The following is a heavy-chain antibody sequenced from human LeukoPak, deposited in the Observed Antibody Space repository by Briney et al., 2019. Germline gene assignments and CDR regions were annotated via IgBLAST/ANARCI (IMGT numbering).Heavy chain of an antibody. D-gene: IGHD2-15*01. J-gene: IGHJ6*02. CDR2: ISSSSSTI. CDR3: ASGGCSGGSCYSQHYYGMDV. Sequence: PGGSLRLSCAASGFTFSSYSMNWVRQAPGKGLEWVSYISSSSSTIYYADSVKGRFTISRDNAKNPLYLQMNSLRAEDTAVYYCASGGCSGGSCYSQHYYGMDVWGQGTTVTVSS. CDR1: GFTFSSYS. V-gene: IGHV3-48*04.